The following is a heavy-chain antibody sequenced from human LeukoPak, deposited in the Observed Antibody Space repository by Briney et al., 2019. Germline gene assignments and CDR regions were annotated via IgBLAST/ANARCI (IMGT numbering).Heavy chain of an antibody. V-gene: IGHV3-9*01. CDR1: GFTFDDYA. J-gene: IGHJ4*02. D-gene: IGHD3-22*01. CDR2: ISWNSGSI. Sequence: GRSLRLSCAASGFTFDDYAMHWVRQAPEKGLEWVSGISWNSGSIGYADSVKGRFTISRDNAKNSLYLQMNSLRAEDTALYYCAKDTGGYYYDSSVSDWGQGTLVTVSS. CDR3: AKDTGGYYYDSSVSD.